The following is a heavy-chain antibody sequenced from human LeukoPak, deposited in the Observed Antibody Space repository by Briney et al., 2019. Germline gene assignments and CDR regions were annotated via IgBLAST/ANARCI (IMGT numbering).Heavy chain of an antibody. Sequence: GGSLRLSCAASGFTFSSYAMHWVRQAPGKGLEWVAVISYDGSNKYYADSVKGRFTISRDNSKNTLYLQMNSLRAEDTAVYYCAKPTTYYYDSSGPQYYFDYWGQGTLVTVSS. CDR2: ISYDGSNK. J-gene: IGHJ4*02. D-gene: IGHD3-22*01. CDR3: AKPTTYYYDSSGPQYYFDY. V-gene: IGHV3-30-3*02. CDR1: GFTFSSYA.